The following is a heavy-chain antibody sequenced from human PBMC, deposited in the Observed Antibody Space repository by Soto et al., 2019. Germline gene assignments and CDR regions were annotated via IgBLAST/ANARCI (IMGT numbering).Heavy chain of an antibody. Sequence: QVQLVESGGGVVQPGRSLRLSCAASGFTFSSYGMHWVRQAPGKGLEWVAVIWNDGSNKYYADSVKGLFTSSRDTSKNPLYLQMNSLRAEGTAVYYCARHVYGYGDYVVPDYWGQGTLVTVSS. CDR2: IWNDGSNK. D-gene: IGHD4-17*01. J-gene: IGHJ4*02. CDR3: ARHVYGYGDYVVPDY. CDR1: GFTFSSYG. V-gene: IGHV3-33*01.